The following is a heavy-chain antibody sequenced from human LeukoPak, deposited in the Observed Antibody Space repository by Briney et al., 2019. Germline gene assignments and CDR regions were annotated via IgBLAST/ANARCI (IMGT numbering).Heavy chain of an antibody. CDR2: IYHSGST. CDR3: ARVKDYDSRSAQMDAFDI. V-gene: IGHV4-4*02. J-gene: IGHJ3*02. CDR1: GGSISSSNW. Sequence: SETLSLTCAVSGGSISSSNWWSWVRQPPGKGLEWIGEIYHSGSTNYNPSLKSRVTISVDKSKNQFSLKLSSVTAADTAVYYCARVKDYDSRSAQMDAFDIWGQGTMVTVSS. D-gene: IGHD3-22*01.